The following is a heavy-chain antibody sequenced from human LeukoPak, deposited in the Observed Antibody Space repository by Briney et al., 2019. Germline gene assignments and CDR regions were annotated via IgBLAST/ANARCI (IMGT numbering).Heavy chain of an antibody. CDR3: ARAFSSYGVYVGLAY. CDR1: GFTLSSYW. J-gene: IGHJ4*02. CDR2: INSYGSST. V-gene: IGHV3-74*01. D-gene: IGHD4-17*01. Sequence: PGGSLRLSCAASGFTLSSYWMHWVRQAPGKGLVWVSRINSYGSSTSYADYVKGRFTTSRDNAKSTLYLQMNSLRDEDTAVYYCARAFSSYGVYVGLAYWGEGTLATVPT.